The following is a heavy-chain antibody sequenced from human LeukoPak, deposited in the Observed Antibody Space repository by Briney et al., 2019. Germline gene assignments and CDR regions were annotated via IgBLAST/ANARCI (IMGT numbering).Heavy chain of an antibody. CDR1: GGTFSSYA. D-gene: IGHD3-16*01. CDR2: IIPILGIA. J-gene: IGHJ4*02. Sequence: SVKVSCKASGGTFSSYAISWVRQAPGQGLEWMGRIIPILGIANYAQKFQGRVTITADKSTSTAYMELSSLRSEDTAVYYCARQRLRLGEISHWGQGTLVTFSS. V-gene: IGHV1-69*04. CDR3: ARQRLRLGEISH.